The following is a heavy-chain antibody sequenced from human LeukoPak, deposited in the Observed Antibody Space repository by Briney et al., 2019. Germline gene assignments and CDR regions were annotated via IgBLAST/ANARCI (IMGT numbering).Heavy chain of an antibody. CDR2: IRNDGSKD. CDR1: GFTFRDFG. CDR3: ARDGAMDV. J-gene: IGHJ6*03. D-gene: IGHD4/OR15-4a*01. Sequence: GGSLRLSCAASGFTFRDFGMHWARQAPGKGLEWVAFIRNDGSKDYYPDSVKGRFTISRDDSKNTVYLQMNNLRAEDTAVYYCARDGAMDVWGKGTTVIVSS. V-gene: IGHV3-30*02.